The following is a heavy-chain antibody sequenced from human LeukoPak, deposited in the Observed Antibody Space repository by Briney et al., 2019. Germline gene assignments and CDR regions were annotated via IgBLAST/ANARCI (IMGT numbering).Heavy chain of an antibody. Sequence: GRSLRLSCAASGFTFSSYGMHWVRQAPGKGLEWVAVISYDGSNKYYADSVKGRFTISRDNSKNTLYLQMNSLRAEDTAVYYCAKDLRYYDSSGYLVAPFDYWGQGTLVTVSS. CDR2: ISYDGSNK. J-gene: IGHJ4*02. CDR1: GFTFSSYG. CDR3: AKDLRYYDSSGYLVAPFDY. V-gene: IGHV3-30*18. D-gene: IGHD3-22*01.